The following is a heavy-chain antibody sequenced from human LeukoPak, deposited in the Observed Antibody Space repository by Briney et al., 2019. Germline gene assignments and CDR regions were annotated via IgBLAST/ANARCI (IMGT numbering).Heavy chain of an antibody. CDR2: ISGGSGII. CDR3: VKGRGGNPRYYFDQ. J-gene: IGHJ4*02. D-gene: IGHD2-15*01. Sequence: PGGSLRLSCEVSGFTIYNFGMSWVRQAPGKGLEWVSTISGGSGIIHYADSVKGRFTISRDKSTLSLQMDSRRAEDTAVYFCVKGRGGNPRYYFDQWGQGTLVAVSS. V-gene: IGHV3-23*01. CDR1: GFTIYNFG.